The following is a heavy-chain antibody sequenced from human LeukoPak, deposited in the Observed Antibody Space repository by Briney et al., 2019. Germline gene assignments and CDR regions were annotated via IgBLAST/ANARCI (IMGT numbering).Heavy chain of an antibody. CDR2: ISSGSSYI. CDR3: ASAEYSYGPSGY. J-gene: IGHJ4*02. CDR1: GFTFSSYS. V-gene: IGHV3-21*01. Sequence: TGGSLRLSCAASGFTFSSYSMNWVRQAPGKGLEWVSSISSGSSYIYYADSVKGRFTISRDNAKNSLYLQMNSLRAEDTAVYYCASAEYSYGPSGYWGQGTLVTVSS. D-gene: IGHD5-18*01.